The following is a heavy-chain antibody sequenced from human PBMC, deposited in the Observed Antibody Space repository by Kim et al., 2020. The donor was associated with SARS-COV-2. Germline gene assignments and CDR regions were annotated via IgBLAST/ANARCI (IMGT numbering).Heavy chain of an antibody. CDR1: GFTFSSYA. CDR3: AKAPAVHCTGGSCYGHYFDI. J-gene: IGHJ4*02. Sequence: GGSLRLSCAASGFTFSSYAMTWVRQAPGEGLEWVSALGAGGTDTYYADSVNGRFTISRDNSKNTLYLQMNSLRAEDTAVYYCAKAPAVHCTGGSCYGHYFDIWGQGTLVTGSS. D-gene: IGHD2-15*01. V-gene: IGHV3-23*01. CDR2: LGAGGTDT.